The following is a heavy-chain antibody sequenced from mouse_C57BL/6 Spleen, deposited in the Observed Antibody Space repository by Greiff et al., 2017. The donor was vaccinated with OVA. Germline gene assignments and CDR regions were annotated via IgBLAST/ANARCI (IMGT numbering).Heavy chain of an antibody. J-gene: IGHJ3*01. CDR1: GYTFTDYA. CDR3: ARPAWFAY. CDR2: ISTYYGDA. Sequence: VQLQESGPELVRPGVSVKISCKGSGYTFTDYAMHWVKQSHAKSLEWIGVISTYYGDASYNQKFKDKATFTVDKSSSTAYMELARLTSDDSAVYYCARPAWFAYWGQGTLVTVSA. V-gene: IGHV1-67*01.